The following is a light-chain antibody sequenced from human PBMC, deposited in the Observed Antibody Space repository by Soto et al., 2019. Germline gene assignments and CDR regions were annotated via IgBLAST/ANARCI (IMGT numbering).Light chain of an antibody. CDR3: QQYGSSPS. Sequence: EIVLTQSPGTLSLSPGERYTLSCMASQSVSSSYLAWYQQKPGQAPRLLIYCESSRATGIPDRFSGSGSGTDFTLTISRLEPEDFAVYYCQQYGSSPSFGQGTKVDIK. V-gene: IGKV3-20*01. J-gene: IGKJ1*01. CDR1: QSVSSSY. CDR2: CES.